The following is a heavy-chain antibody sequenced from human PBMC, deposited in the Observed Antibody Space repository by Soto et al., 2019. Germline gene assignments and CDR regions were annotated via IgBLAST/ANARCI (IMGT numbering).Heavy chain of an antibody. J-gene: IGHJ4*02. D-gene: IGHD3-10*01. V-gene: IGHV1-18*01. Sequence: QVHLVQSGAEVKKPGASVKVSCKASGYTFTSYGITWVRQAPGQGLEWMGWISAHNGNTGYAQKLQGRVIVTRDTSTSTAYMELRSLISDDTAVYYCARGSYGDYWGQGALVTVSS. CDR1: GYTFTSYG. CDR3: ARGSYGDY. CDR2: ISAHNGNT.